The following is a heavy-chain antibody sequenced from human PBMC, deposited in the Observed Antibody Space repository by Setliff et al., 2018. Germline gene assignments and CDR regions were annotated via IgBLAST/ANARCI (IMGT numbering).Heavy chain of an antibody. CDR3: ARDQYTSGWYGPPESYFDC. CDR2: IQNGGNT. D-gene: IGHD6-19*01. Sequence: SETLSLTCTVSGDSISRYYWSWIRQPPGKGLEWIGYIQNGGNTKYNPPLGSRITMSVDTSKNQFSLKLSSVTAADTAVYYCARDQYTSGWYGPPESYFDCWCLGILVTVSS. J-gene: IGHJ4*01. CDR1: GDSISRYY. V-gene: IGHV4-59*01.